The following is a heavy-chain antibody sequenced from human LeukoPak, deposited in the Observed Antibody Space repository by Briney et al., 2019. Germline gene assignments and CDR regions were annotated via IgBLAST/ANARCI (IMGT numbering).Heavy chain of an antibody. D-gene: IGHD1-26*01. J-gene: IGHJ4*02. CDR1: GFTSSNSA. Sequence: PGGSLRLXCAASGFTSSNSAMTWVRQAPGKGLESVSAISGSGDKIHYADSVKGRFTISRDNSKNTLYLQMNSLRVEDTAIYYCAKDWSCDYWGQGTLITVSS. CDR3: AKDWSCDY. V-gene: IGHV3-23*01. CDR2: ISGSGDKI.